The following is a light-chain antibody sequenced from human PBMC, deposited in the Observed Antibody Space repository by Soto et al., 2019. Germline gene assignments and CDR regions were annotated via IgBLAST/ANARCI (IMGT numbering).Light chain of an antibody. V-gene: IGLV2-14*01. J-gene: IGLJ1*01. CDR2: EVS. CDR1: SSDVGGYNY. CDR3: SSYTSRYTFV. Sequence: QSALTQPASVSGSPGQSITISCTGTSSDVGGYNYVSWYQQHPGKAPKLMIYEVSNRPSGVSNRFSGSKSGNTASLTISGLQAEDEADYYCSSYTSRYTFVLRTGTKLTVL.